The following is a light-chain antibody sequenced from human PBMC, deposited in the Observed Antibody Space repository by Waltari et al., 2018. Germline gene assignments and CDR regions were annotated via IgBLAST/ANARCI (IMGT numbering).Light chain of an antibody. Sequence: IQITQSPSSLPASVGDRVSIPCQASQEISNYLNWYQQKPGQAPKLLIYDASNLETGVPARFSGSGSGTDFTFTISSLQSEDIATYYCQQYDNLTTFGHGTQLEIK. CDR1: QEISNY. CDR2: DAS. CDR3: QQYDNLTT. V-gene: IGKV1-33*01. J-gene: IGKJ5*01.